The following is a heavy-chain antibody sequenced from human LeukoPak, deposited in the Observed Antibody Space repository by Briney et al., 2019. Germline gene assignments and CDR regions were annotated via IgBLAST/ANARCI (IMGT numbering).Heavy chain of an antibody. D-gene: IGHD3-10*01. J-gene: IGHJ4*02. V-gene: IGHV3-53*01. CDR3: ARAGDYGSGSSKVFY. CDR2: IYSRGST. CDR1: GFTVSTNY. Sequence: GGSLRLSCAASGFTVSTNYMTWVRQAPGKGLEWVSVIYSRGSTYYADSVKGRFTISRDNSNNTLYLQMNSLRAEDTAVYYCARAGDYGSGSSKVFYWGQGTLVTVSS.